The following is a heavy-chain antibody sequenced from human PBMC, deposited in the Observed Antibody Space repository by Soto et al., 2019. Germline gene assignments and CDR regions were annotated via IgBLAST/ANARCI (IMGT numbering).Heavy chain of an antibody. Sequence: SHTLSLPCAISGYSVASNSAAWNLIRQSPSRGLEWLGRTYYRSKWYNDYAVSVKSRITINPDTSKNQFSLQLNSVTPEDTAVYYCARDISFGSGIDYYGMDVWGQGTTVTVSS. J-gene: IGHJ6*02. V-gene: IGHV6-1*01. D-gene: IGHD6-19*01. CDR1: GYSVASNSAA. CDR2: TYYRSKWYN. CDR3: ARDISFGSGIDYYGMDV.